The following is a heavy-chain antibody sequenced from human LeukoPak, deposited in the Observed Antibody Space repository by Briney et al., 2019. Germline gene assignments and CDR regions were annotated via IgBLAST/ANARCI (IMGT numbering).Heavy chain of an antibody. Sequence: SETLSLTCTVSGGSISSYYWSWIWQPPGKGLEWIGYIYHSGSTYYNPSLKSRVTISVDRSKNQFSLKLSSVTAADTAVYYCASQLLEGYYFDYWGQGTLVTVSS. CDR3: ASQLLEGYYFDY. J-gene: IGHJ4*02. D-gene: IGHD2-2*01. V-gene: IGHV4-59*12. CDR1: GGSISSYY. CDR2: IYHSGST.